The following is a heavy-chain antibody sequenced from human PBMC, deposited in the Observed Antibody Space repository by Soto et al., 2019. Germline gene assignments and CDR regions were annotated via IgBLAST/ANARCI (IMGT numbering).Heavy chain of an antibody. V-gene: IGHV4-31*03. D-gene: IGHD3-10*01. CDR3: ARDPGWWFGELSVAPHYGMDV. Sequence: QVQLQESGPGLVKPSQTLSLTCTVSGGSISSGGYYWSWIRQHPGKGLEWIGYIYYSGSTYYNPSLKSRVTISVDTSKNQFSLKLSSVTAADTAVYYCARDPGWWFGELSVAPHYGMDVWGQGTTVTVSS. J-gene: IGHJ6*02. CDR1: GGSISSGGYY. CDR2: IYYSGST.